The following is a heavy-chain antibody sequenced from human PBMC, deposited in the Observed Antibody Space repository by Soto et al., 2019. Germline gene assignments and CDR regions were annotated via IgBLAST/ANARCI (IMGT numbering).Heavy chain of an antibody. D-gene: IGHD2-2*01. J-gene: IGHJ5*02. CDR3: ALGGFCSSTSCNWFDP. CDR2: IYYSGST. Sequence: QVQLQESGPGLVKPSQTLSLTCTVSGGSISSGDYYWSWIRQPPGKGLVWIGYIYYSGSTYYNPSLKNRVTISVDTYKNQFYLKLSSVTAADTAVYYCALGGFCSSTSCNWFDPWGQGTLVTASS. CDR1: GGSISSGDYY. V-gene: IGHV4-30-4*01.